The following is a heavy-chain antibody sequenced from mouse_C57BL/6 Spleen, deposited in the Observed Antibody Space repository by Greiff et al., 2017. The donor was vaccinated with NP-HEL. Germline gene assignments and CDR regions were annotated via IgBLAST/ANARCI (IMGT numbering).Heavy chain of an antibody. CDR2: IYPSDSET. J-gene: IGHJ4*01. V-gene: IGHV1-61*01. D-gene: IGHD4-1*01. Sequence: QVQLQQPGAELVRPGSSVKLSCKASGYTFTSYWMDWVKQRPGQGLEWIGNIYPSDSETHYNQKFKDKATLTVDKSSSTAYMQLSSLTSEDSAVYYCARFGLTVYAMDYWGQGTSVTVSS. CDR3: ARFGLTVYAMDY. CDR1: GYTFTSYW.